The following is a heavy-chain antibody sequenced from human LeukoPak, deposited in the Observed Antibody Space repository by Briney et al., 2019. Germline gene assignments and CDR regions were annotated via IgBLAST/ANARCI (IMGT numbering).Heavy chain of an antibody. CDR1: GFTFSSYA. J-gene: IGHJ4*02. Sequence: GGSLRLSCAASGFTFSSYAMSWVRQAPGKGLEWVLAISGSGGSTYYADSVKGRFTISRDNSKNTLYLQMNSLRAEDTAVYYCAKDVGPNYYDSSGYSDYWGQGTLVTVSS. D-gene: IGHD3-22*01. V-gene: IGHV3-23*01. CDR2: ISGSGGST. CDR3: AKDVGPNYYDSSGYSDY.